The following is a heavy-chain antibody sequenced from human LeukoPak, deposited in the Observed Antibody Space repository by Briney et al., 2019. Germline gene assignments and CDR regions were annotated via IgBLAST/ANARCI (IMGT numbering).Heavy chain of an antibody. CDR1: GFTFSSYA. V-gene: IGHV3-23*01. D-gene: IGHD2-2*02. J-gene: IGHJ4*02. CDR3: AKEGCTSAACYTNY. CDR2: ISGSGGST. Sequence: PGGSLRLSCAASGFTFSSYAMDWFRQAPGKGLEWVSAISGSGGSTLYAGSVKGRFTISRDNSKDTLYLQMNSLRAEDTAVYYCAKEGCTSAACYTNYWGQGILVTVSS.